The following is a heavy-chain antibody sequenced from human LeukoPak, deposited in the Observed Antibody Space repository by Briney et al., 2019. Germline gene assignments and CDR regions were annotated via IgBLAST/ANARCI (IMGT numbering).Heavy chain of an antibody. CDR1: GFIVSSNY. V-gene: IGHV3-23*01. CDR3: AKDPRGPYYGSGSYYYP. CDR2: ISGSGGST. D-gene: IGHD3-10*01. Sequence: GGSLRLSCAASGFIVSSNYMSWVRQAPGKGLEWVSAISGSGGSTYYADSVKGRFTISRDNSKNTLYLQMNSLRAEDTAVYYCAKDPRGPYYGSGSYYYPWGQGTLVTVSS. J-gene: IGHJ5*02.